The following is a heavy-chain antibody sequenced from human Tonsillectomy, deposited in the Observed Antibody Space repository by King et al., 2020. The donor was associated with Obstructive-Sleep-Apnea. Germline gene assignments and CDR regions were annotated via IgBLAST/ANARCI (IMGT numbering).Heavy chain of an antibody. J-gene: IGHJ5*02. CDR2: INHSGST. CDR1: GGSFSGYY. D-gene: IGHD1-26*01. Sequence: VQLQQWGAGLLKPSETLSLTCAVYGGSFSGYYWSWIRQPPGKGLEWIGEINHSGSTNYNPSLKSRVTISVDTSKNQFSLKLSSVTAADTAVYYCARASRTIVGRSYGKRGPFDPWGQGTLVTVSS. V-gene: IGHV4-34*01. CDR3: ARASRTIVGRSYGKRGPFDP.